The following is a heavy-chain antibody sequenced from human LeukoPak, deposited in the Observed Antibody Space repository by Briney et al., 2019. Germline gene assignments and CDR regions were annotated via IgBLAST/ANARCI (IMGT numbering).Heavy chain of an antibody. Sequence: SETLSLTCTVSGGSISSYYWSWIRQPPGKGLEWIGYIYYSGSTNYNPSLKSRVTISVDTSKNQFSLKLSSVTAADTAVYYCARALGGLRYYYDSSGYYGYYYYMDVWGKGTTVTVSS. V-gene: IGHV4-59*01. CDR3: ARALGGLRYYYDSSGYYGYYYYMDV. J-gene: IGHJ6*03. CDR1: GGSISSYY. D-gene: IGHD3-22*01. CDR2: IYYSGST.